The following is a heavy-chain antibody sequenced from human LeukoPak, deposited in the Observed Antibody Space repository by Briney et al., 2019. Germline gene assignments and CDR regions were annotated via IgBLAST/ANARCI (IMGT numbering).Heavy chain of an antibody. J-gene: IGHJ5*02. CDR1: GFTFSVYA. Sequence: GGSLRLSCEASGFTFSVYAMSWVRQGPGKGLEWVSAIRGSGASTYYADSVKGRFTISRDNSKNTLYLQMNSLRVEDSGVYYCARDASGYDPWGQGTLVTVSS. CDR2: IRGSGAST. CDR3: ARDASGYDP. V-gene: IGHV3-23*01. D-gene: IGHD5-12*01.